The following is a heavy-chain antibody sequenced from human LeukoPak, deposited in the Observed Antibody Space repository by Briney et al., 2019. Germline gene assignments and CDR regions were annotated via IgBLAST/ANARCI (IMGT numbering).Heavy chain of an antibody. CDR1: GFTVSSKY. J-gene: IGHJ6*03. V-gene: IGHV3-53*01. CDR2: IYSGGST. D-gene: IGHD1-1*01. Sequence: GGSLRLSCAASGFTVSSKYMTWVRQAPGKGLEWVSVIYSGGSTYYADSVKGRFTVSRDNSKNTLYLQMNSLRAEDTAVYYCASTARGGTYYYYMDVWGKGTTVTISS. CDR3: ASTARGGTYYYYMDV.